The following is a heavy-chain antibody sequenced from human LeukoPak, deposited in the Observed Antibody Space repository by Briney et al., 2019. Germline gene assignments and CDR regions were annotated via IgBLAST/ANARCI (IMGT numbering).Heavy chain of an antibody. D-gene: IGHD5-18*01. CDR3: ARAMDTAMANTGFDY. V-gene: IGHV3-21*01. Sequence: PGGSLRLSCAASGFTFSSYSMNWVRQAPGKGLEWVSSISSSSSYIYYADSVEGRFTISRDNAKNSLYLQMNSLRAEDTAVYYCARAMDTAMANTGFDYWGQGTLVTVSS. CDR2: ISSSSSYI. CDR1: GFTFSSYS. J-gene: IGHJ4*02.